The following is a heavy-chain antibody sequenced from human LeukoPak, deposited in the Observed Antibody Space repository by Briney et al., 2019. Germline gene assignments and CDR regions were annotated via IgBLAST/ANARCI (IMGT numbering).Heavy chain of an antibody. CDR3: AREAAANHFFDY. CDR2: IKQHGSET. CDR1: GFTFNNYW. V-gene: IGHV3-7*01. J-gene: IGHJ4*02. D-gene: IGHD6-13*01. Sequence: GGSLRLSCAASGFTFNNYWMAWVRQAPGKGLEWVANIKQHGSETYYLDSVKGRFTMSRDNDKNSLYLQMNSLRAEDTAVYYCAREAAANHFFDYWGQGHLVTVSS.